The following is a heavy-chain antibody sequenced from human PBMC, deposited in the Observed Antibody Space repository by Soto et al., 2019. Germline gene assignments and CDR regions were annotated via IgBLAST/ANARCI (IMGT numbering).Heavy chain of an antibody. Sequence: GGSLRLSCAASGFTLSSYAMSWVRQAPGKGLEWVSAISGSGGSTYYADSVKGRFTISRDNSKNTLYLQMNSLRAEDTAVYYCASKGLVVPAADDAFDIWGQGTMVTVSS. CDR2: ISGSGGST. V-gene: IGHV3-23*01. CDR3: ASKGLVVPAADDAFDI. CDR1: GFTLSSYA. J-gene: IGHJ3*02. D-gene: IGHD2-2*01.